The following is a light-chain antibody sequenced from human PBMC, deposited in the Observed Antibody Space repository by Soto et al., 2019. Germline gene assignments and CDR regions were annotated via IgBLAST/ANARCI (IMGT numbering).Light chain of an antibody. CDR1: QSISSY. CDR3: QQRTNWPP. CDR2: DAS. J-gene: IGKJ4*01. Sequence: EIVLTQSPATLSLSPGERATLSCRASQSISSYLAWYQQKPGQAPRLLIYDASNRVTGIPARFSGSGSGTASTLTTSSLEPEDFAVYYCQQRTNWPPFGGGTKVEIK. V-gene: IGKV3-11*01.